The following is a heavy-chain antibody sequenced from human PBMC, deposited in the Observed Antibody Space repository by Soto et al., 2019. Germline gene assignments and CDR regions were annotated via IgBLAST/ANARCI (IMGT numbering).Heavy chain of an antibody. Sequence: EVQLVESGGGLVQPGGSLRLSCAASGFTFSSYDMHWVRQATGKGLEWVSAIGTAGDTYYPGSVKGRFTISRENAKNALYLQMNSLRAGYTAVYYCARAVYGDYSRGAFDIWGQGTMVTVSS. CDR3: ARAVYGDYSRGAFDI. J-gene: IGHJ3*02. CDR2: IGTAGDT. D-gene: IGHD4-17*01. V-gene: IGHV3-13*01. CDR1: GFTFSSYD.